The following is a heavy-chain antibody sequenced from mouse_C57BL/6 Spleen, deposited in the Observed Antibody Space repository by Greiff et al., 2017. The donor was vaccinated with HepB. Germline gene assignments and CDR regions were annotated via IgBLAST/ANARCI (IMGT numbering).Heavy chain of an antibody. CDR2: INPSSGYT. CDR1: GYTFTSYW. V-gene: IGHV1-7*01. D-gene: IGHD1-1*01. Sequence: VKLMESGAELAKPGASVKLSCKASGYTFTSYWMHWVKQRPGQGLEWIGNINPSSGYTKYNQKFKDKATLTADKSSSTAYMQLSSLTYEDSAVYSCARWRSTVVALDDWGQGTTLTVSS. CDR3: ARWRSTVVALDD. J-gene: IGHJ2*01.